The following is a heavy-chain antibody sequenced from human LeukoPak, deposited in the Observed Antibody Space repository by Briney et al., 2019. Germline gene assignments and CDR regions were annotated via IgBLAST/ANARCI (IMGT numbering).Heavy chain of an antibody. CDR1: GYTFTSYY. CDR2: INPSGGST. V-gene: IGHV1-46*01. D-gene: IGHD3-10*01. J-gene: IGHJ4*02. CDR3: ARGSENVGGLLWFGELLAGGLYY. Sequence: ASMKVSCKASGYTFTSYYMHWVRQAPGQGFEWMGIINPSGGSTSYAQKFQGRVTMTRDMSTSTVYMELSSLRSEDTAVYYCARGSENVGGLLWFGELLAGGLYYWGQGTLVTVSS.